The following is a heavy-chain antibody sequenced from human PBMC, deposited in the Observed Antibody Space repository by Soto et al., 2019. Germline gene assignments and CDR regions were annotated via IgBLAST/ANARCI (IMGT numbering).Heavy chain of an antibody. J-gene: IGHJ3*02. CDR1: GFTFISYS. CDR2: ISSSSSYI. Sequence: PGGSLRLSCAASGFTFISYSMNWVRQAPGKGLEWVSSISSSSSYIYYADSVKGRFTISRDNAKNSLYLQMNSLRAEDTAVYYCARERNDSSGYYYVDAFDIWGQGTMVTVSS. V-gene: IGHV3-21*01. D-gene: IGHD3-22*01. CDR3: ARERNDSSGYYYVDAFDI.